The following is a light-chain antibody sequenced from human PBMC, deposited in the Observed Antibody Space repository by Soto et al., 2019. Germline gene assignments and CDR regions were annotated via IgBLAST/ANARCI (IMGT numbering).Light chain of an antibody. CDR3: MSYAGGNRFV. CDR2: QFT. V-gene: IGLV2-8*02. J-gene: IGLJ1*01. CDR1: INDVGGYNY. Sequence: QSVLTHPPSASRSPGQSVTIFCAGTINDVGGYNYVPWYQQHPGKVPQLMIYQFTKRPSGVPDRFSASKSDTTASLTISGLQAEDEGDYYCMSYAGGNRFVFGTGTKVTVL.